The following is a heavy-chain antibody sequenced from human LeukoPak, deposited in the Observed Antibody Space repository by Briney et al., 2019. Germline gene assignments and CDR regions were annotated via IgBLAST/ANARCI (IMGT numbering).Heavy chain of an antibody. CDR3: ARDLKTDILTGYLTGEFDY. CDR1: GYTFTSYY. V-gene: IGHV1-46*01. Sequence: ASVKVSCKASGYTFTSYYMHWVRQAPGQGLEWMGIINPSGGSTSYAQKFQGRVTMTRDMSTSTAYMELRSLRSDDTAVYYCARDLKTDILTGYLTGEFDYWGQGTLVTVSS. J-gene: IGHJ4*02. CDR2: INPSGGST. D-gene: IGHD3-9*01.